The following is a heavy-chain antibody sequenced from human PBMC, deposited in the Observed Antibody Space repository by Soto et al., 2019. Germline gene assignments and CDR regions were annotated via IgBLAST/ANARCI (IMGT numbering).Heavy chain of an antibody. J-gene: IGHJ4*02. Sequence: SETLSLTCTVSGGSISSSSYYWGWIRQPPGKGLEWIGSIYYSGSTYYNPSLKSRVTISVGTSKNQFSLKLSSVTAADTAVYYCARHIWYSHYFDYWGQGTLVTVSS. V-gene: IGHV4-39*01. CDR2: IYYSGST. CDR1: GGSISSSSYY. CDR3: ARHIWYSHYFDY. D-gene: IGHD6-13*01.